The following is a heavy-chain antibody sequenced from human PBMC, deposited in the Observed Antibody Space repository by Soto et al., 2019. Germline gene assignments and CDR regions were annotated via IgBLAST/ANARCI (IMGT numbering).Heavy chain of an antibody. CDR2: IYWDDDE. CDR3: AHGNTMKCFDY. J-gene: IGHJ4*02. CDR1: GFSLSASGVG. V-gene: IGHV2-5*02. D-gene: IGHD3-22*01. Sequence: SGPTLVNPTQTLTLTCTFSGFSLSASGVGVGWIRQPPGKALEWLALIYWDDDERYSPSLTSRLTISKDTSKNQVVLTMTNMDPVDTGTYYCAHGNTMKCFDYWGQGTLVTVSS.